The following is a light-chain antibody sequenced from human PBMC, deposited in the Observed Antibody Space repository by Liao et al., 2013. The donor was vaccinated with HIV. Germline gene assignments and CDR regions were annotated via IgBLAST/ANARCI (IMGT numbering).Light chain of an antibody. CDR1: YLGDKY. V-gene: IGLV3-1*01. CDR3: QTWDRTTYV. J-gene: IGLJ1*01. Sequence: SYELTQSPSVSVSPGQTATITCSGDYLGDKYASWYQHKAGHSPVLVIYQDNKRPSGIPERISGSNSGNTATLTITGTQTIDEADYYCQTWDRTTYVFGTGTKVTVL. CDR2: QDN.